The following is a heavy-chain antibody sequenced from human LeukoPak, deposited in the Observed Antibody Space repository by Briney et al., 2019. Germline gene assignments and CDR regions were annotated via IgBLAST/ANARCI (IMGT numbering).Heavy chain of an antibody. CDR2: INPSGGST. J-gene: IGHJ3*02. CDR3: ARSYYQGAFDI. V-gene: IGHV1-46*01. Sequence: ASVKVSCKASEYTFTGYYMHWVRQAPGQGLEWMGIINPSGGSTSYAQKFQGRVTMTRDTSTSTVYMELSSLRSEDTAVYYCARSYYQGAFDIWGQGTMVTVSS. D-gene: IGHD2-2*01. CDR1: EYTFTGYY.